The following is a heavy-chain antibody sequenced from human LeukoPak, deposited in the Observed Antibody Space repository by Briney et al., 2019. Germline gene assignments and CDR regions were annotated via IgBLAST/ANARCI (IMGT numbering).Heavy chain of an antibody. J-gene: IGHJ2*01. CDR3: ARVGDHYHWYLDL. D-gene: IGHD3-10*01. Sequence: GGSLRLSCAASRVTVSTNYMNCVRQAPGKGLEWVSILYSGDTTYYADFVKGRFTISRDNSKNTLYLQMNSLRAEDTAVYYCARVGDHYHWYLDLWGRGTLVTVSS. CDR2: LYSGDTT. CDR1: RVTVSTNY. V-gene: IGHV3-53*01.